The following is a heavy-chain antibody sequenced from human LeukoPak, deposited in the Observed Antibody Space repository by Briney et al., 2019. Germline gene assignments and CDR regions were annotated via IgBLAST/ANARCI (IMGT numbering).Heavy chain of an antibody. CDR2: IKEDGSEN. CDR1: GFTFSYYW. Sequence: GGSLRLSCAASGFTFSYYWMSWVRQAPGKGLEWVANIKEDGSENYSVDSVKGRFTISRDNAKNSLYLQMNSLRAEDTAVYYCARTLIEYSVSSCYFDYWGQGTLVTVSS. J-gene: IGHJ4*02. V-gene: IGHV3-7*03. D-gene: IGHD6-6*01. CDR3: ARTLIEYSVSSCYFDY.